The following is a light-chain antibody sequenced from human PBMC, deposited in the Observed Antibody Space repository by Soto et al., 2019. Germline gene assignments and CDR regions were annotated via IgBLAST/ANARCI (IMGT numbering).Light chain of an antibody. CDR2: DAS. V-gene: IGKV3-20*01. CDR3: QQYGSSPWT. Sequence: ENVLTQSPDTLSLSPGERATLSCRASQSVSSGSIAWYQQKPGQAPSLLIYDASTRPTGIPDRFSGSGSGTDFTLTISRLEPEDFVVYHCQQYGSSPWTFGQGTKVDI. CDR1: QSVSSGS. J-gene: IGKJ1*01.